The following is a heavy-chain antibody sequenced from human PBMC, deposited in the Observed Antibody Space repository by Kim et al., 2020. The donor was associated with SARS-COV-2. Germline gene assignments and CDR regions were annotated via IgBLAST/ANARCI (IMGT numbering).Heavy chain of an antibody. Sequence: GGSLRLSCAASGFTFSSYGMHWVRQAPGKGLEWVAVIWYDGSNKYYVDSVKGRFTISRDNSKNTLYLQMNSLRAEDTAVYYCARDYGDYRLDYWGQGTLVTVSS. D-gene: IGHD4-17*01. CDR2: IWYDGSNK. J-gene: IGHJ4*02. V-gene: IGHV3-33*08. CDR1: GFTFSSYG. CDR3: ARDYGDYRLDY.